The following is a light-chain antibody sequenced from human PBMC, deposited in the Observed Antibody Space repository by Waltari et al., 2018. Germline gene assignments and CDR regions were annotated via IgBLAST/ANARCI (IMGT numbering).Light chain of an antibody. J-gene: IGKJ1*01. Sequence: DIQMTQSPSTLSASVGDRVTITCRASQSIRRSLAWYQQKAGKPPKLLIYKASRLESGVPSRFSGSGSGTEFTSTNSSLQPEDFATYYCQQYNSYWTFGQGTKVEL. CDR1: QSIRRS. CDR3: QQYNSYWT. V-gene: IGKV1-5*03. CDR2: KAS.